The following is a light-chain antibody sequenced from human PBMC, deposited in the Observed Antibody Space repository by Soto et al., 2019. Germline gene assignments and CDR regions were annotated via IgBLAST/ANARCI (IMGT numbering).Light chain of an antibody. J-gene: IGKJ4*01. CDR1: HSISSN. Sequence: EIVMTQSPAILSVSPGERATLSCRASHSISSNLAWYHHKPGQAPRLLIYGASNRATGIPARFSGSGSGTEFTLTISSLQSEDFALYYGQQYDTWPRTFGGGTNVEIK. V-gene: IGKV3-15*01. CDR3: QQYDTWPRT. CDR2: GAS.